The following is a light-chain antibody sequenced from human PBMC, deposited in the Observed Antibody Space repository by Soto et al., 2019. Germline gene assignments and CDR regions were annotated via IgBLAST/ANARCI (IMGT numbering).Light chain of an antibody. Sequence: EIVLTQSPGTLSLSQGERLTLSCRTSQSLSTRSLAWYQQKPGQAPSLLIYEASTRAPGTPDRFSGSGSGTDFTLTVSRLEPEDFAVYYCQQYGRSVGFGQGTKVDI. J-gene: IGKJ1*01. CDR3: QQYGRSVG. CDR1: QSLSTRS. V-gene: IGKV3-20*01. CDR2: EAS.